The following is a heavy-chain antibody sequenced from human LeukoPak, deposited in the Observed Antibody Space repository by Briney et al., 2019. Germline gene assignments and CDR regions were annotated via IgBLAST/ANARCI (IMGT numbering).Heavy chain of an antibody. V-gene: IGHV1-2*02. J-gene: IGHJ5*02. D-gene: IGHD5-12*01. CDR1: GYTFTSYD. CDR3: ARVVATGNWFDP. Sequence: ASVKVSCKASGYTFTSYDINWVRQAPGQGLEWMGWINPNSGGTNYAQKFQGRVTMTRDTSISTAYMELSRLRSDDTAVFYCARVVATGNWFDPWGQGTLVTVSS. CDR2: INPNSGGT.